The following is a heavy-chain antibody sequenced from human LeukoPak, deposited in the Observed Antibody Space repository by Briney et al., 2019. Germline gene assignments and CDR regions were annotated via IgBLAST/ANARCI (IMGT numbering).Heavy chain of an antibody. CDR3: ARNVEMASLDY. CDR2: IIPIFGTA. Sequence: SVKVSCKASGYTFTGYYMHWVRQAPGQGLEWMGRIIPIFGTANYAQKFQGRVTITTDESTSTAYMELSSLRSEDTAVCYCARNVEMASLDYWGQGTLVTVSS. CDR1: GYTFTGYY. D-gene: IGHD5-24*01. J-gene: IGHJ4*02. V-gene: IGHV1-69*05.